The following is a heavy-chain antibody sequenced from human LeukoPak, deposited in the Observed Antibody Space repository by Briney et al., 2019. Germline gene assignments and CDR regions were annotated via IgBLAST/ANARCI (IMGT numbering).Heavy chain of an antibody. CDR3: AKRLISPNVRYFDS. CDR2: ISPSGGAT. Sequence: GGSLRLSCAASGLTFSGAAMSWARQSPGKGLECVSSISPSGGATYYTESVRGRFTISRDNSIDTLYLQMNSLRAEDTAIYYCAKRLISPNVRYFDSWGQGTQVIVSS. CDR1: GLTFSGAA. D-gene: IGHD3-10*02. V-gene: IGHV3-23*01. J-gene: IGHJ4*02.